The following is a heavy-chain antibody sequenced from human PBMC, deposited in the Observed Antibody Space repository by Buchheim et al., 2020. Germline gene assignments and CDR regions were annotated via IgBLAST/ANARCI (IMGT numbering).Heavy chain of an antibody. CDR2: ISYDGSNK. J-gene: IGHJ6*01. Sequence: QVQLVESGGGVVQPGRSLRLSCAASGFTFSSYAMHWVRQAPGKGLEWVAVISYDGSNKYYADSVKGRFTISRDNPKNTLYLQMNSLRAEDTAVYYCAREANGSGQIGYYGMDVWGQGTT. V-gene: IGHV3-30-3*01. D-gene: IGHD3-10*01. CDR1: GFTFSSYA. CDR3: AREANGSGQIGYYGMDV.